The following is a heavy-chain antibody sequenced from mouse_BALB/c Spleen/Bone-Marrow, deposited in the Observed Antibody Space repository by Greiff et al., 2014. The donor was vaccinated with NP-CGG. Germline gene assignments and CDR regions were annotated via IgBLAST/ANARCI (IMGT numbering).Heavy chain of an antibody. CDR3: ARFSQLGLLAY. D-gene: IGHD3-1*01. CDR2: IYPGSGST. Sequence: VQLQQSGAELVKPGTSVKLSCKASGYNFPSYWINWVKLRPGQGLEWIGDIYPGSGSTNYNEKFKSKATLTVDTSSSTAYMQLSSLASEDSALYYCARFSQLGLLAYWGQGTLVTVSA. J-gene: IGHJ3*01. V-gene: IGHV1-55*01. CDR1: GYNFPSYW.